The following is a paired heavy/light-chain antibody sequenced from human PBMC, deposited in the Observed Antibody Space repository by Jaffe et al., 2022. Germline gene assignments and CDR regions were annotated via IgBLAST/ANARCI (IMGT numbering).Light chain of an antibody. CDR1: QSISSY. J-gene: IGKJ5*01. CDR3: QQSYSTLSIT. CDR2: AAS. V-gene: IGKV1-39*01. Sequence: DIQMTQSPSSLSASVGDRVTITCRASQSISSYLNWYQQKPGKAPKLLIYAASSLQSGVPSRFSGSGSGTDFTLTISSLQPEDFATYYCQQSYSTLSITFGQGTRLEIK.
Heavy chain of an antibody. J-gene: IGHJ5*02. V-gene: IGHV4-39*01. CDR1: GGSISSSSYY. D-gene: IGHD3-10*01. CDR2: IYYSGST. CDR3: ARHGLPPGGFRDPRRGWFDP. Sequence: QLQLQESGPGLVKPSETLSLTCTVSGGSISSSSYYWGWIRQPPGKGLEWIGSIYYSGSTYYNPSLKSRVTISVDTSKNQFSLKLSSVTAADTAVYYCARHGLPPGGFRDPRRGWFDPWGQGTLVTVSS.